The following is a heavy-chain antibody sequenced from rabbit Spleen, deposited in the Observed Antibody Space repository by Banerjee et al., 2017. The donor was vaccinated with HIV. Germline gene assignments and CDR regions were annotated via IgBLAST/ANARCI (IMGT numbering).Heavy chain of an antibody. J-gene: IGHJ4*01. Sequence: HLVESGGGLVQPGGSLKLSCKASGFDFSRYYMSWVRQAPGKGLEWIGDIDPVFDTTYYATWVNGRFTISSHNAQNTLYLQLNSLTAADTATYFCVRGASSSGYYSLWGPGTLVTVS. V-gene: IGHV1S7*01. CDR3: VRGASSSGYYSL. CDR1: GFDFSRYY. D-gene: IGHD1-1*01. CDR2: IDPVFDTT.